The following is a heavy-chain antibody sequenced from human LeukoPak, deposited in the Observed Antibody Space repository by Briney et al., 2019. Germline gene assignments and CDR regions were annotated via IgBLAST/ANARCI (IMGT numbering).Heavy chain of an antibody. CDR1: GYTFTSYG. D-gene: IGHD2-21*02. J-gene: IGHJ4*02. V-gene: IGHV1-18*01. Sequence: GASVKVSCKASGYTFTSYGISWVRHGPGQGLEWMGWISAYHGDTNYAQKLQGRVTMTTDTSTSTAYMELRSLRSDDTAVYYCARVGGDWWDYWGQGTLVTVSS. CDR2: ISAYHGDT. CDR3: ARVGGDWWDY.